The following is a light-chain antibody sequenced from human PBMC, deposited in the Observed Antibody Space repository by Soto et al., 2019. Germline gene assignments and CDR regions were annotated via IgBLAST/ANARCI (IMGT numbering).Light chain of an antibody. CDR3: QSYDSRLSGLYV. V-gene: IGLV1-40*01. J-gene: IGLJ1*01. CDR2: GDT. CDR1: SSNIGANYD. Sequence: QSVLTQPPSVSGAPGQRVTISCTWNSSNIGANYDVHWYQQLPGTAPKLLIYGDTNRPSGVPDRFSGSKSGTSASLAFTGLQAEDEADYYCQSYDSRLSGLYVFGTGTKLTVL.